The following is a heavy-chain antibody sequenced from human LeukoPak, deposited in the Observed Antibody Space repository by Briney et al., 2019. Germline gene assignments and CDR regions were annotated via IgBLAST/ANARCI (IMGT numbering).Heavy chain of an antibody. Sequence: ASVKVSCKASGYTFTGYYMHWVRQAPGQGLEWMGWINPNSGGTNYAQKFQGRVTMTRDTSISTAYMELSRLRSDDTAVYYCARAARTMIVVVTPTQFDYWGQGTLVTVSS. J-gene: IGHJ4*02. CDR1: GYTFTGYY. CDR2: INPNSGGT. V-gene: IGHV1-2*02. D-gene: IGHD3-22*01. CDR3: ARAARTMIVVVTPTQFDY.